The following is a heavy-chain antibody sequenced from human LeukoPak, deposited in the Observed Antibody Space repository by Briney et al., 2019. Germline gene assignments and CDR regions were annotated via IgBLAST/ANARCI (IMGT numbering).Heavy chain of an antibody. CDR1: GYTFTGFY. D-gene: IGHD3-10*01. V-gene: IGHV1-2*02. Sequence: ASVKVSCKASGYTFTGFYIHWVRQAPGQGLEWMGWINPNSGGTYFAQKFQGRVTMTRDTSISTAYMELNRLTSDDTAVYYCAREELSVISSDCCSGLGYWGQGTLVTASS. J-gene: IGHJ4*02. CDR2: INPNSGGT. CDR3: AREELSVISSDCCSGLGY.